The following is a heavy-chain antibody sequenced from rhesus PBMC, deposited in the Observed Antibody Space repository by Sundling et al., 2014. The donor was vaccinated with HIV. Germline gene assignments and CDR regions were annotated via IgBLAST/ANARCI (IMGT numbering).Heavy chain of an antibody. V-gene: IGHV3-54*02. CDR1: GFTFGTYG. Sequence: EVQLVESGGGLVQPGGSLRLSCAASGFTFGTYGMHWFRQAPGKGLEWVGVKWYDGSKQYFADSVKDRFTISKDNSKNMLYLQMNNLKLEDTAVYYCARGLAYCSGTYCPPDYWGQGVLVTVSS. D-gene: IGHD2-39*02. CDR2: KWYDGSKQ. J-gene: IGHJ4*01. CDR3: ARGLAYCSGTYCPPDY.